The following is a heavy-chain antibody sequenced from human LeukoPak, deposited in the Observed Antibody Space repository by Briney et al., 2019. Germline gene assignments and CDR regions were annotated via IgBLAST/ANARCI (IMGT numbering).Heavy chain of an antibody. Sequence: GGSLRLSCAASGFTVSSTCMGWVRQAPGKGLEWVSFFYSGGGSSTYYADSVKGRFTISRDNSKSTLYLEMNSLRAEDTAMYYCARVASDSSGWYHFDHWGQGTLVTVSS. V-gene: IGHV3-53*01. CDR1: GFTVSSTC. J-gene: IGHJ4*02. D-gene: IGHD6-19*01. CDR2: FYSGGGSST. CDR3: ARVASDSSGWYHFDH.